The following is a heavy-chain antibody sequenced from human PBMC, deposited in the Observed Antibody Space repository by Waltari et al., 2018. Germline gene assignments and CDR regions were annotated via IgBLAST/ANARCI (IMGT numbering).Heavy chain of an antibody. D-gene: IGHD2-2*01. Sequence: QVHLQESGPGVVKPSATLSLTCAVSGASMTTYYWSWIRQPPGNGLEWIGFIYYSGYTNYNPPLKGRVTISVDTSKNQFSLNLNSVTSADTAVYYCARGGDCSSTNCFNWFDPWGQGTLVTVST. V-gene: IGHV4-59*01. CDR3: ARGGDCSSTNCFNWFDP. CDR1: GASMTTYY. CDR2: IYYSGYT. J-gene: IGHJ5*02.